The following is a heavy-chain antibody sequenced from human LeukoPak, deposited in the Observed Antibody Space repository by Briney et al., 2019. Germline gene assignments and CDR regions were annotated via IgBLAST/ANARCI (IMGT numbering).Heavy chain of an antibody. V-gene: IGHV3-23*01. Sequence: GGSLRLSCAASGFTFSSYAMGWVRQAPGKGLEWVSAISGSGDTYYADSVKGRFTISRDNAKNSLYLQMNSLRAEDTAVYYCARGKIAARLAFDYWGQGTLVTVSS. D-gene: IGHD6-6*01. CDR3: ARGKIAARLAFDY. CDR2: ISGSGDT. J-gene: IGHJ4*02. CDR1: GFTFSSYA.